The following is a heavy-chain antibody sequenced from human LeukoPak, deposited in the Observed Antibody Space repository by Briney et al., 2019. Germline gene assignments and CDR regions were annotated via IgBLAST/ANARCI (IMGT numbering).Heavy chain of an antibody. D-gene: IGHD6-19*01. Sequence: SVKVSCKASGGTFSSYAISWVRQAPGRGLEWMGGIIPLFGTTDYAQKFQGRVSITADESTGTVYMGLSSLRSEDTAVYYCARVATHDDGSGTSMFYFDDWGQGTLVTVSS. CDR2: IIPLFGTT. CDR3: ARVATHDDGSGTSMFYFDD. J-gene: IGHJ4*02. CDR1: GGTFSSYA. V-gene: IGHV1-69*13.